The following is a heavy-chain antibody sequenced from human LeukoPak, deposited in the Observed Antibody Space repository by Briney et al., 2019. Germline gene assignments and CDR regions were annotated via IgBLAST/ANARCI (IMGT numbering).Heavy chain of an antibody. CDR1: GGSISSYY. CDR2: IYYSGST. V-gene: IGHV4-59*01. Sequence: SETLSLTCTVSGGSISSYYWSWIRQPPGKGLEWIGYIYYSGSTNYSPSLKSRVTISVDTSKNQCSLKLSSVTAADTAVYYCASALGGYYDSSGYYFRSWYFDLWGRGTLVTVSS. D-gene: IGHD3-22*01. J-gene: IGHJ2*01. CDR3: ASALGGYYDSSGYYFRSWYFDL.